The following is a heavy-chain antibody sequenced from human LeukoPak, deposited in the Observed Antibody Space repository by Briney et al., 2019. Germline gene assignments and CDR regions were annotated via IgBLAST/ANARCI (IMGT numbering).Heavy chain of an antibody. CDR1: GGTFSSYA. Sequence: SVKVSCKASGGTFSSYAISWVRQAPGQGLEWMGRITPIIDSAKYAQNFQDRVSITADKSTSTVYLELSSLRSEDTAVYFCARVNLRGSQYNWFDPWGQGTLVTVSS. V-gene: IGHV1-69*04. CDR2: ITPIIDSA. J-gene: IGHJ5*02. CDR3: ARVNLRGSQYNWFDP. D-gene: IGHD1-26*01.